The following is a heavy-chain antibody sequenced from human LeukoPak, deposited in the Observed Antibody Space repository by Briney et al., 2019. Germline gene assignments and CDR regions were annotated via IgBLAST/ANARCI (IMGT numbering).Heavy chain of an antibody. CDR1: GYTFTSYD. CDR2: MNPNSGNT. J-gene: IGHJ6*03. CDR3: ARGSGGSDGYNSPYYYYMDV. V-gene: IGHV1-8*03. D-gene: IGHD5-24*01. Sequence: ASVKVSCKASGYTFTSYDINWVRQATGQGLEWMGWMNPNSGNTGYAQKFQGRVTITRNTSISTAYMELSSLRSEDTAVYYCARGSGGSDGYNSPYYYYMDVWGKGTTVTVSS.